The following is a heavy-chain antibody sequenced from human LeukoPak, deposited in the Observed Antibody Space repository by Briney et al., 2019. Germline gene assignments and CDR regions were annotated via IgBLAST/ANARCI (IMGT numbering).Heavy chain of an antibody. CDR1: GGSISSYY. CDR3: AKRGNWGFFDS. Sequence: SETLSLTCTVSGGSISSYYWSWIRQPPGKGLEWIGEIYHSGSTNYNPSLKSRVTISVDKSKNQFSLKLSSVTAADTAVYYCAKRGNWGFFDSWGQGTLVTVSS. CDR2: IYHSGST. J-gene: IGHJ4*02. D-gene: IGHD7-27*01. V-gene: IGHV4-59*08.